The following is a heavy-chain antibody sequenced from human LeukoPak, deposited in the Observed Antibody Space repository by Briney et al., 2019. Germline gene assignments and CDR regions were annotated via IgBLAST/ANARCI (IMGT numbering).Heavy chain of an antibody. Sequence: GGSLRLSCAASGFTFSNYGIHWVRQAPGKGLEWVAIVSYDGSHKYYADSVKGRFTISRDNSVNTLYLQMDSLRPDDTAVYYCAKLPDRFAFDIWGQGTMVIVSS. D-gene: IGHD3-3*01. J-gene: IGHJ3*02. CDR3: AKLPDRFAFDI. CDR1: GFTFSNYG. CDR2: VSYDGSHK. V-gene: IGHV3-30*18.